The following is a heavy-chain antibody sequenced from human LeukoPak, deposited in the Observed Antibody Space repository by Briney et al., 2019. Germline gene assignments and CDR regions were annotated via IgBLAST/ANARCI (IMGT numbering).Heavy chain of an antibody. CDR3: ANEKTKTFDY. D-gene: IGHD1-14*01. Sequence: GGSLRLSCAASVFTFSSYAMSWVRQAPGKGLEWVSAISGSGGSTYYADSVKGRFTISRDNSKNSLYLQMNNLRTEDTAFYYCANEKTKTFDYWGRGTLVTVSS. J-gene: IGHJ4*02. CDR2: ISGSGGST. CDR1: VFTFSSYA. V-gene: IGHV3-23*01.